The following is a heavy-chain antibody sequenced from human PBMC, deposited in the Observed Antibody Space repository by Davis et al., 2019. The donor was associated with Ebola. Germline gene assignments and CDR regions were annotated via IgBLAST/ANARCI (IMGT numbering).Heavy chain of an antibody. CDR2: IIPILGIA. CDR1: GYTFTDYY. CDR3: AREDETITSGMDV. D-gene: IGHD1-14*01. Sequence: SVKVSCKASGYTFTDYYLHWVRQVPGQGLEWMGRIIPILGIANYAQKFQGRVTITADKSTSTAYMELSSLRSEDTAVYYCAREDETITSGMDVWGQGTTVTVSS. V-gene: IGHV1-69*04. J-gene: IGHJ6*02.